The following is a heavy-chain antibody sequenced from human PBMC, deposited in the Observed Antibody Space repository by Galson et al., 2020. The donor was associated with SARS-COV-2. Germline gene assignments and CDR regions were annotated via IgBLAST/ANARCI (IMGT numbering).Heavy chain of an antibody. D-gene: IGHD3-16*01. CDR3: ARRRDDYNGCLYYLDH. CDR2: IYPGDSQT. Sequence: GESLKISCRGSGYTFANHWIAWVRQMPGKGLEWIGIIYPGDSQTAYSPSFQGQVTISADESTSTAYLQWRSLKASDTAIYYCARRRDDYNGCLYYLDHWGQGTLATVSS. V-gene: IGHV5-51*01. CDR1: GYTFANHW. J-gene: IGHJ4*02.